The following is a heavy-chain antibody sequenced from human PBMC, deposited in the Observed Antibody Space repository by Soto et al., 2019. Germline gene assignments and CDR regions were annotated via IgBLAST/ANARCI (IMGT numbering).Heavy chain of an antibody. CDR1: GGSISSSNW. D-gene: IGHD2-21*02. CDR2: IYHSGST. J-gene: IGHJ1*01. CDR3: ASLAVVTAPPAYFQH. V-gene: IGHV4-4*02. Sequence: QVQLQESGPGLVKPSGTLSLTCAVCGGSISSSNWWSWVRQPPGKGLQWIGEIYHSGSTNYNPSLKSRVTISVDKSKNQFSLKLSSVTAADTAVYYCASLAVVTAPPAYFQHWGQGTLVTVSS.